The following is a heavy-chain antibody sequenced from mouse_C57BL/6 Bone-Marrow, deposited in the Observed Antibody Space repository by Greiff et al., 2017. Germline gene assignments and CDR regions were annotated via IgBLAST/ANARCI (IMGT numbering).Heavy chain of an antibody. D-gene: IGHD1-2*01. J-gene: IGHJ4*01. CDR3: ARGGWYYAMDY. V-gene: IGHV5-16*01. Sequence: VQLKESEGGLVQPGSSMKLSCTASGFTFSDYYMAWVRQVPEKGLEWVANINYDGSSTYYLDSLKSRFIISRDNAKNILYLQMSSLKSEDTATYYCARGGWYYAMDYWGQGTSVTVSS. CDR1: GFTFSDYY. CDR2: INYDGSST.